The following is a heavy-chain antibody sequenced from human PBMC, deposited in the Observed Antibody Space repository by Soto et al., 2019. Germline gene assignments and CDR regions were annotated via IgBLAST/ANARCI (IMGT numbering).Heavy chain of an antibody. CDR2: MSYSRST. Sequence: QLQLQESGPGLVKPSETLSLTCFVSGGSIRSNNYYWGWIRQPPGKGLEWIGSMSYSRSTYYNPSLKSRVTISVDTSKSQFSLRVTSVTAADTAVYDGASHLRPTSCGGGDVDYWGQGPLVTVSS. CDR3: ASHLRPTSCGGGDVDY. J-gene: IGHJ4*02. D-gene: IGHD2-2*01. V-gene: IGHV4-39*01. CDR1: GGSIRSNNYY.